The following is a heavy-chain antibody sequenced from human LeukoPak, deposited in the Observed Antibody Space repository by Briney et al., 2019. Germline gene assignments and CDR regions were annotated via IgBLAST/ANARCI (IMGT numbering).Heavy chain of an antibody. CDR1: GFTFSSYA. CDR2: ISSNGGST. CDR3: ARVPGRGSGYYLDY. J-gene: IGHJ4*02. Sequence: PGGSLRLSCAASGFTFSSYAMHWVRRAPGKGLEYVSAISSNGGSTYYANSVKGRFTISRDNSKNTLYLQMGSLRAEDMAVYYCARVPGRGSGYYLDYWGQGTLVTVSS. D-gene: IGHD3-22*01. V-gene: IGHV3-64*01.